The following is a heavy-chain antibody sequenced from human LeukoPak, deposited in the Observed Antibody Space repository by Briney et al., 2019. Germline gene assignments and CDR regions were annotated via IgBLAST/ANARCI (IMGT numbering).Heavy chain of an antibody. V-gene: IGHV3-74*01. J-gene: IGHJ4*02. Sequence: GGSLRLSCAASGFTFSSYWVHWVRQAPGKGLVWVSRINRDGSTTNYADSVKGRFTVSRDNAKNTMNLQMNSLRAEDTAVYYCARDRKSGESSEIDFWGQGTLVTVSS. D-gene: IGHD3-10*01. CDR2: INRDGSTT. CDR1: GFTFSSYW. CDR3: ARDRKSGESSEIDF.